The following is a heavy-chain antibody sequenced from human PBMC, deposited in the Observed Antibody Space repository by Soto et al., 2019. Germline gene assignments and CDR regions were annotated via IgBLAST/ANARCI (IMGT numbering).Heavy chain of an antibody. D-gene: IGHD4-4*01. V-gene: IGHV4-59*01. J-gene: IGHJ6*03. CDR1: GGSISSYY. CDR3: ASGPTVTTWYYYMDV. CDR2: IYYSGST. Sequence: SETLSLTCTVSGGSISSYYWSWIRQPPGKGLEWIGYIYYSGSTNYNPSLKSRVTISVDTSKNQFSLKLSSVTAADTAVYYCASGPTVTTWYYYMDVWGKGTTVTVSS.